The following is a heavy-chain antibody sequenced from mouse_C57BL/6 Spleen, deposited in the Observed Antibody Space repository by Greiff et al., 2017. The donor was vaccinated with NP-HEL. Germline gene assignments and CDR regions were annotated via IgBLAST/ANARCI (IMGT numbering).Heavy chain of an antibody. Sequence: QVQLKQSGPELVKPGASVKISCKASGYAFSSSWMNWVKQRPGKGLEWIGRIYPGDGDTTYNGKFKGKATLTADKSSSTAYMQLSSLTSEDSAVYFCARGSHGDAMDYWGQGTSVTVSS. CDR3: ARGSHGDAMDY. CDR2: IYPGDGDT. CDR1: GYAFSSSW. J-gene: IGHJ4*01. V-gene: IGHV1-82*01.